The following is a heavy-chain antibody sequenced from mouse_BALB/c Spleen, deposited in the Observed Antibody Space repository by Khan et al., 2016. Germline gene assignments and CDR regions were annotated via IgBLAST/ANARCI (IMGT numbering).Heavy chain of an antibody. V-gene: IGHV5-6-3*01. Sequence: EVELVESGGGLVQPGGSLKLSCAASGFTFSSYGMSWVRQTPDKRLELVATINSNGGSTYYPDSVKGRFTISRDNAKNTLYLQMSSLKSEDTAMYYCARELFAYWGQGTLVTVSA. CDR3: ARELFAY. J-gene: IGHJ3*01. CDR1: GFTFSSYG. CDR2: INSNGGST.